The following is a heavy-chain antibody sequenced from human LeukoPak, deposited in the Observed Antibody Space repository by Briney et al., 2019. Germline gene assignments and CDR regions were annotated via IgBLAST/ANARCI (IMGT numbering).Heavy chain of an antibody. Sequence: SVKVSCKASGGTFSSYAISWVRQAPGQGLEWVGGIIPIFGTANYAQKFQGRVTITTDESTSTAYMELSSLRSEDTAVYYCARGLATVTVNYYYYYYMDVWGKGTTVTVSS. CDR2: IIPIFGTA. D-gene: IGHD4-11*01. CDR3: ARGLATVTVNYYYYYYMDV. CDR1: GGTFSSYA. J-gene: IGHJ6*03. V-gene: IGHV1-69*05.